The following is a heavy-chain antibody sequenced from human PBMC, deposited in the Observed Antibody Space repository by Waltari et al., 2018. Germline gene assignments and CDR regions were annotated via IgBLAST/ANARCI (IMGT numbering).Heavy chain of an antibody. J-gene: IGHJ6*03. CDR3: AAHIRRQLTYFYYYYYMDV. D-gene: IGHD2-2*01. CDR2: IYYTGST. CDR1: GGSISSYY. V-gene: IGHV4-59*03. Sequence: QVQLQESGPGLVKPSETLSLTCTVSGGSISSYYWSWIRQPPGKGLEWIGYIYYTGSTNYNPTLKIRPTISVGMTKSRFSLKLSSVTAADSAVDYCAAHIRRQLTYFYYYYYMDVWGKGTTVTISS.